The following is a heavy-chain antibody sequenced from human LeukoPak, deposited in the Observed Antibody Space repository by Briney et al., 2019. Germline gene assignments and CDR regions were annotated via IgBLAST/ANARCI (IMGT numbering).Heavy chain of an antibody. Sequence: ASVKVSCKASGYTFTSYYMHWVRQAPGQGLEWMGIINPSGGSTSYAQKFQGRVTMTRDMSTSTVYMELSSLRSEDTAVYYCARESGGDTFDYWGQGTLVTVSS. CDR2: INPSGGST. V-gene: IGHV1-46*01. J-gene: IGHJ4*02. CDR3: ARESGGDTFDY. D-gene: IGHD4-17*01. CDR1: GYTFTSYY.